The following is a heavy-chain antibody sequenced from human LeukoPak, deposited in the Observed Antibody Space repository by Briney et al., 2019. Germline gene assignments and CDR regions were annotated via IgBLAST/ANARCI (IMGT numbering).Heavy chain of an antibody. J-gene: IGHJ5*02. CDR2: IYTSGST. CDR3: ARGVSGSYYGSFDP. D-gene: IGHD3-10*01. CDR1: GGSISSYY. Sequence: SETLSLTCTVSGGSISSYYWSWIRQPAGKGLEWIGRIYTSGSTNYNPSLKSRVTMSVDTSKNQFPLKLSSVTAAGTAVYYRARGVSGSYYGSFDPWGQGTLVTVSS. V-gene: IGHV4-4*07.